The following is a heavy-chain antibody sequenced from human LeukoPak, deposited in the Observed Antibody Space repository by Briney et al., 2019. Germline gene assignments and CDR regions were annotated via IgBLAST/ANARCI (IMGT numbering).Heavy chain of an antibody. D-gene: IGHD4-17*01. V-gene: IGHV1-69*04. CDR2: IIPILGIA. Sequence: SVKVSCKASGGTFSSYAISWVRQAPGQGLEWMGRIIPILGIASYAQKFQGRVTITADKSTSTAYMELSSLRSEDTAVYYCARSEGDYGDYVQDYWGQGTLVTVSS. CDR1: GGTFSSYA. CDR3: ARSEGDYGDYVQDY. J-gene: IGHJ4*02.